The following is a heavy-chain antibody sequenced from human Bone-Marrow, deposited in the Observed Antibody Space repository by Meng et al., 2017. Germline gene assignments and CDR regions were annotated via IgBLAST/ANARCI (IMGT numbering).Heavy chain of an antibody. CDR1: GYTFTGYY. CDR2: LNPNGGGT. V-gene: IGHV1-2*02. CDR3: AREGGPDKWFDP. D-gene: IGHD2-15*01. Sequence: VELVQSGAGVKKPGASVTVSGKASGYTFTGYYIHWVRQAPGQGLEWMGWLNPNGGGTYYAQQFQGRVTMTRDTSINTAYLELSRLTSADTAVYYCAREGGPDKWFDPWGQGTLVTVSS. J-gene: IGHJ5*02.